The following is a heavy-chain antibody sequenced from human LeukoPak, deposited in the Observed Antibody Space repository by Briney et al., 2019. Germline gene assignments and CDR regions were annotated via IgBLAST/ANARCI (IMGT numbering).Heavy chain of an antibody. CDR3: AKGSGGTRPHVFDI. D-gene: IGHD2-15*01. J-gene: IGHJ3*02. CDR1: GFTFSSYA. CDR2: ISGSGGST. Sequence: GGTLRLSCAVSGFTFSSYAMSWVRQAPGKGLEWVSAISGSGGSTLYADFVKGRFTISRDNSKNTLYVQMHSLRAEDTAVYYCAKGSGGTRPHVFDIWGQGTMVTVSS. V-gene: IGHV3-23*01.